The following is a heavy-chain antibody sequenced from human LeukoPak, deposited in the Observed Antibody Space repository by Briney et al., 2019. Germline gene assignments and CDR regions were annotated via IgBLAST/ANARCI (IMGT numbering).Heavy chain of an antibody. Sequence: SETLSLTCTVSGGSISSSSYYWDWIRQPPGKGLECIGNVYYGGNTFYNSSLESRVTISVDMSKNQFSLKLTSLTAADTAVYYCARQRADYFYHYLDVWGKGTSVTVSS. V-gene: IGHV4-39*01. CDR2: VYYGGNT. CDR1: GGSISSSSYY. CDR3: ARQRADYFYHYLDV. J-gene: IGHJ6*03.